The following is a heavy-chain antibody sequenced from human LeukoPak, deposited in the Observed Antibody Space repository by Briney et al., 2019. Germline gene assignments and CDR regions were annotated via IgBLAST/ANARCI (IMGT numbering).Heavy chain of an antibody. CDR2: IYYSGST. CDR3: ARATGWYEVGYFDY. Sequence: SETLSLTCTVSGGSISSYYWSWNRQPPGKGLEWIGYIYYSGSTNYNPSLRSRVTISVGTSKNQFSLKLSSVTAADTAVYYCARATGWYEVGYFDYWGQGTLVTVSS. V-gene: IGHV4-59*01. D-gene: IGHD6-19*01. CDR1: GGSISSYY. J-gene: IGHJ4*02.